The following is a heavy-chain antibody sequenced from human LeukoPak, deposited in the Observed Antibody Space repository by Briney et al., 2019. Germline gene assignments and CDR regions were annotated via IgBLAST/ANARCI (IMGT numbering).Heavy chain of an antibody. D-gene: IGHD1-1*01. J-gene: IGHJ4*02. V-gene: IGHV1-69*04. CDR1: GGTFSSYA. Sequence: SVKVSCKASGGTFSSYAISWVRQAPGQGLEWMGRIIPILGIANYAQKFQGRVTITADKSTSTAYMELSSLGSEDTAVYYCARLFEGELEAFGYWGQGTLVTVSS. CDR3: ARLFEGELEAFGY. CDR2: IIPILGIA.